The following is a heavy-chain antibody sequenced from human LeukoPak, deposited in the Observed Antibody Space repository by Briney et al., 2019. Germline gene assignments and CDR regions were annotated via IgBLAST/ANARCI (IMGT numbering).Heavy chain of an antibody. CDR3: ARSVMVRGVMNDY. Sequence: GGSLRLSCAASGVTFSSYAMHWVRKAPGKGLEWVAVISYDGSNKYYADSVKGRFTISRDNSKNTLYLQMNSLRAEDTAVYYCARSVMVRGVMNDYWGQGTLVTVSS. J-gene: IGHJ4*02. CDR1: GVTFSSYA. D-gene: IGHD3-10*01. CDR2: ISYDGSNK. V-gene: IGHV3-30-3*01.